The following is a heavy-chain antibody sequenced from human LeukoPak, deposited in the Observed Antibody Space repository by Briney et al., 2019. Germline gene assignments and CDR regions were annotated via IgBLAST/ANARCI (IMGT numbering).Heavy chain of an antibody. Sequence: PGGSLRLSCAASGFTVSSNYMTWVRQAPGKGLEWVSVIHKNAITYYADTVKGRFTISRDNSKNMLYLQMNRLRAEDTAVYYCAKTGMGHDAFHMWGQGTMVTVSS. V-gene: IGHV3-53*01. CDR2: IHKNAIT. CDR3: AKTGMGHDAFHM. CDR1: GFTVSSNY. J-gene: IGHJ3*02. D-gene: IGHD1-26*01.